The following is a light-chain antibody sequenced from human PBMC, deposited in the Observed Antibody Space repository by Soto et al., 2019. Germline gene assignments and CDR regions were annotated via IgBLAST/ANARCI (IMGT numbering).Light chain of an antibody. V-gene: IGLV3-1*01. J-gene: IGLJ2*01. Sequence: SYELTQPPSVSVSPGQTASITCSGYKLGDKYACWYQQKPGQSPVLVIYQDSKRPSGIPERFSGSNSGNTATLTISGTQAMDEADYYCQAWDSSTASVVFGGGTKLTVL. CDR2: QDS. CDR3: QAWDSSTASVV. CDR1: KLGDKY.